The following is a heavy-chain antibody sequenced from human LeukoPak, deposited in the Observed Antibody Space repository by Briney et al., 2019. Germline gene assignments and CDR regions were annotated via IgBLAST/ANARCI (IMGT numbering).Heavy chain of an antibody. Sequence: GGSLRLSCAASGLTFDDYAMHWVRQAPGKGLEWVSGISWNSGGIGYADSVKGRFTISRDNAKNSLCLQMNSLRAEDTALYYCAKVGTSGGFDYWGQGTLVTVSS. CDR1: GLTFDDYA. CDR3: AKVGTSGGFDY. J-gene: IGHJ4*02. V-gene: IGHV3-9*01. D-gene: IGHD1-26*01. CDR2: ISWNSGGI.